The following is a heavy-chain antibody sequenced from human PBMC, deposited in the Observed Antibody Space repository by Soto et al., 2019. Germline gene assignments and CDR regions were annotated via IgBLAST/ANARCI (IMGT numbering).Heavy chain of an antibody. Sequence: PSETLSLTCTVSGASVSTGVYYWTWIRQHPGKGLEWIGYIYYSGSTYYNPSLKSRVTISVDTSKNQFSLKLSSVTATDTAVYYCARGAVPAPNAWNWFDPWGQGTLVTVSS. J-gene: IGHJ5*02. CDR3: ARGAVPAPNAWNWFDP. CDR1: GASVSTGVYY. V-gene: IGHV4-30-4*08. D-gene: IGHD2-2*01. CDR2: IYYSGST.